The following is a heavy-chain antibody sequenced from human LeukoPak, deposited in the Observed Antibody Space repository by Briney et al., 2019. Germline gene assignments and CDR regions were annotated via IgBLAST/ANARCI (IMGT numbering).Heavy chain of an antibody. CDR3: ARGISSSSSFDY. J-gene: IGHJ4*02. Sequence: PSETLSLTCAVYGGSFSGYYWSWIRQPPGKGLEWIGEINHSGSTNYNPSLKSRVTISVDTSKNQFSLKLSSVTGPDTAVYYCARGISSSSSFDYWGQGTLVTVSS. CDR2: INHSGST. D-gene: IGHD6-13*01. V-gene: IGHV4-34*01. CDR1: GGSFSGYY.